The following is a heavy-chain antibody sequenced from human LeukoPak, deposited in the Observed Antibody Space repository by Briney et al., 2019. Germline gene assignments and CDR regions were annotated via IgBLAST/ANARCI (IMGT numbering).Heavy chain of an antibody. Sequence: SETLSLICTVSGGSMSHYYWSWIRQPPGKGLEWIGCVYYSGTTYNNPSVKSRLTMSLDTSKNQFSLKLSSVTAADTAIYYCARGRDGKNYAAFDIWGQGTILTVSS. CDR3: ARGRDGKNYAAFDI. CDR2: VYYSGTT. J-gene: IGHJ3*02. V-gene: IGHV4-59*01. CDR1: GGSMSHYY. D-gene: IGHD5-24*01.